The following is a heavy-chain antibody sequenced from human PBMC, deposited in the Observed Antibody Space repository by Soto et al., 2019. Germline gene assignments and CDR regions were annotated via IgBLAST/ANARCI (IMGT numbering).Heavy chain of an antibody. CDR2: INDSGST. D-gene: IGHD1-1*01. CDR3: ASYTSNWNDI. CDR1: GFTFSTYA. J-gene: IGHJ4*02. Sequence: EVQLLESGGGLVQPGGSLRLSCAASGFTFSTYAMSWVRQAPGKGLEWVSDINDSGSTNYNPSLKSRVTISVDTSKNQFSLKLSSVTAADTAVYYCASYTSNWNDIWGQGTLVTVSS. V-gene: IGHV3-23*02.